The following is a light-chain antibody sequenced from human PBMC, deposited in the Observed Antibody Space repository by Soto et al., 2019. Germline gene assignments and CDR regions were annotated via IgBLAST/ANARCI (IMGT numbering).Light chain of an antibody. CDR1: NGHSSYA. CDR2: LNSDGSH. V-gene: IGLV4-69*01. J-gene: IGLJ3*02. Sequence: QLVLTQSPSASASLGASVKLTCTLSNGHSSYAIAWHQQQPEKGPRYLMKLNSDGSHSKGDGIPDRFSGSSSGAERSLTISSLQSEDEADYYCQTWGTGIQGVFGGGTKVTVL. CDR3: QTWGTGIQGV.